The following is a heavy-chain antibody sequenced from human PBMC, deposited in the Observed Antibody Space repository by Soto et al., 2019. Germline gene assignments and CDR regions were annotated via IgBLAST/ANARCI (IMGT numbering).Heavy chain of an antibody. CDR1: GGSINNSTYY. J-gene: IGHJ4*02. Sequence: QLQLRESGPGLVQASVTLSLTCLVSGGSINNSTYYWGWIRQPPGKGLEWIGSIYYSGATYYNPSLRSRITISMDRSRNHFSLKLTSVTAADTAIYYCAPVGIGTTTVDYWGQGTLVTVSS. V-gene: IGHV4-39*02. D-gene: IGHD5-12*01. CDR3: APVGIGTTTVDY. CDR2: IYYSGAT.